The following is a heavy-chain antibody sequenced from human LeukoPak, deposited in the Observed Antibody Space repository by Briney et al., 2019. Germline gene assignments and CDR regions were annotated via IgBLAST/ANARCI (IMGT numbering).Heavy chain of an antibody. D-gene: IGHD1-1*01. Sequence: GGSLRLSCAASGFTFSNYWITWVRQAPGKGLEWVANIKEDGSEKYYVDSAKGRFTISRDNAKNSLYLQMNSLRAADTAVYYCGRAMEGWGQGTLVTVSS. V-gene: IGHV3-7*03. J-gene: IGHJ4*02. CDR1: GFTFSNYW. CDR2: IKEDGSEK. CDR3: GRAMEG.